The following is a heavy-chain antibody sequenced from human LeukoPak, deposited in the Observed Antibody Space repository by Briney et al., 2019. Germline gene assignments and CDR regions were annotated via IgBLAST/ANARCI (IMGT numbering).Heavy chain of an antibody. J-gene: IGHJ4*02. Sequence: ASVKVSCKASGYTFTSYDINWVRQATGQGLEWMGWMNPNSGNTGYAQKFQGRVTMTRNTSISTAYMELSSLRSEDTAVYYCARVSRTGSSWYKVFIWPGSGGSYAYSSYFDYWGQGTLVTVSS. CDR3: ARVSRTGSSWYKVFIWPGSGGSYAYSSYFDY. V-gene: IGHV1-8*01. CDR2: MNPNSGNT. CDR1: GYTFTSYD. D-gene: IGHD6-13*01.